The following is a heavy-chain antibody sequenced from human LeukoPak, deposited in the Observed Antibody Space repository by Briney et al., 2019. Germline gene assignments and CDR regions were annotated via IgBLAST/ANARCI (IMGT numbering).Heavy chain of an antibody. Sequence: ASVKVSCKASGYTFTSYAMNWVRQAPGQGLEWMGWINTNTGNPTYAQGFTGRFVFSLDTSVSTAYLQISSLKAEDTAVYYCASITMVREKLYYYYMDVWGKGTTVTVSS. D-gene: IGHD3-10*01. CDR1: GYTFTSYA. J-gene: IGHJ6*03. CDR2: INTNTGNP. CDR3: ASITMVREKLYYYYMDV. V-gene: IGHV7-4-1*02.